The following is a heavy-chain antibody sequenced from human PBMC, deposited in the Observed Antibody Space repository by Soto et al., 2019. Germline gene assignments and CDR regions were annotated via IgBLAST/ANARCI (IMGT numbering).Heavy chain of an antibody. CDR2: IYPGDSDT. CDR1: GYSFTSYW. D-gene: IGHD2-15*01. V-gene: IGHV5-51*03. CDR3: ARPKSCSGGSCTWTGAFDI. J-gene: IGHJ3*02. Sequence: EVQLVQSGAEVKKPGESLKISCKGSGYSFTSYWIGWVRQMPGKGLEWMGIIYPGDSDTRYSPSFQGQVTISADKSISTAYLQWSSLKASDTAMYYCARPKSCSGGSCTWTGAFDIWGQGTMVTVSS.